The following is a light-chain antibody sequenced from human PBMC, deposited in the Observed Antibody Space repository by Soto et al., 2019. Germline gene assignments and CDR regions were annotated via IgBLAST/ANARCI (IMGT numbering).Light chain of an antibody. V-gene: IGKV3-20*01. Sequence: DIVLTQSPGTLSLSPGERAPLSFRASQSVGSIYLAWYQQKPGQAPRLLIHGASNRASGIPDRFSGSGSGTEFTLTISSLQPDDFATYYCQQYNSYSFGQGTKV. CDR3: QQYNSYS. J-gene: IGKJ1*01. CDR2: GAS. CDR1: QSVGSIY.